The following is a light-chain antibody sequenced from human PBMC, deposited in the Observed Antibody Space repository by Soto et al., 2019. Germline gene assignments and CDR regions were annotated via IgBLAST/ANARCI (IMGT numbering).Light chain of an antibody. CDR1: QSVSNNY. CDR2: AAS. Sequence: EIVLTQSPGTLSLSPGERATLFCRASQSVSNNYLAWYQQKPGQAPRLLIYAASSRATGIPDRFSGSGSGTDFTLTISRLEPEDFAVYYCQQYGNSRLTFGGGTKVEIK. V-gene: IGKV3-20*01. CDR3: QQYGNSRLT. J-gene: IGKJ4*01.